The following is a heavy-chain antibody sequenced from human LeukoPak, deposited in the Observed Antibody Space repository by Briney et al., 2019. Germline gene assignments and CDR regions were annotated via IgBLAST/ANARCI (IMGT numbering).Heavy chain of an antibody. J-gene: IGHJ4*02. CDR1: GFTFDDYG. Sequence: GGSLRLSCAASGFTFDDYGMSWVRQAPGKGLEWVSGINWNGGSTGYADSVKGRFTISRDNARNSVYLQMASLRVEDTAVYYCARDPVEWELLLDYWGQGTLVTVSS. CDR2: INWNGGST. D-gene: IGHD1-26*01. V-gene: IGHV3-20*04. CDR3: ARDPVEWELLLDY.